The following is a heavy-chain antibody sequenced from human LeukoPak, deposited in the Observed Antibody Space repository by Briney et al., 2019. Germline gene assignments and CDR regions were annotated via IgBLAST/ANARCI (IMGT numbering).Heavy chain of an antibody. CDR2: ISYDGSNK. J-gene: IGHJ4*02. CDR3: ARAPGYYEPYFDY. CDR1: GFTFSSYA. Sequence: GGSLRLSCAASGFTFSSYAMHWVRQAPGKGLEWVAVISYDGSNKYYADSVKGRFTISRDNSKNTLYLQMNSLRAEDTAVYYRARAPGYYEPYFDYWGQGTLVTVSS. V-gene: IGHV3-30*04. D-gene: IGHD2/OR15-2a*01.